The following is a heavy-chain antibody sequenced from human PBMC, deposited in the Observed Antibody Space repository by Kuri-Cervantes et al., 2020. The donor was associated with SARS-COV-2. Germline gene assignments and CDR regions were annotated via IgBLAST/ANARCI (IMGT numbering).Heavy chain of an antibody. V-gene: IGHV3-23*01. D-gene: IGHD3-22*01. CDR3: AKDGDSSGYYADAFDF. CDR1: GFTFSNYA. J-gene: IGHJ3*01. CDR2: ISGSGGST. Sequence: GESLKISCAASGFTFSNYAMSWVRQAPGKGLEWVSAISGSGGSTYYADSVKGRFTISRDNSKNTLYLQMNSLRAEDTAVYYCAKDGDSSGYYADAFDFWGQGTMVTVSS.